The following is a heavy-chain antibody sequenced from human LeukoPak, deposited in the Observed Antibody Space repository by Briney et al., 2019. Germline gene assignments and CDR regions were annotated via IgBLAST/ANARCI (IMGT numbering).Heavy chain of an antibody. CDR1: GFTFSSYW. CDR2: IKQDGSEK. J-gene: IGHJ3*02. V-gene: IGHV3-7*01. CDR3: ARVHPYYDFWSGYSVAFDI. Sequence: GGSLRLSCAASGFTFSSYWMSWVRQAPGEGLEWVANIKQDGSEKYYVDSVKGRFTISRDNAKNSLYLQMNSLRPEDTAVYYCARVHPYYDFWSGYSVAFDIWGQGTMVTVSS. D-gene: IGHD3-3*01.